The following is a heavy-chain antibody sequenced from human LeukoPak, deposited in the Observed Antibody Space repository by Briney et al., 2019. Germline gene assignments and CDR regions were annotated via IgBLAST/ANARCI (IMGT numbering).Heavy chain of an antibody. V-gene: IGHV4-59*08. CDR1: GGSISSYY. CDR2: INYSGST. CDR3: ARLHVDAFDI. J-gene: IGHJ3*02. Sequence: SETLSLTCTVSGGSISSYYWSWIPQPPGKGLEWIGYINYSGSTNYNPSLKSRVTISVDTSKNQFSLKLSSVTAADTAVYYCARLHVDAFDIWGQGTMVTVSS.